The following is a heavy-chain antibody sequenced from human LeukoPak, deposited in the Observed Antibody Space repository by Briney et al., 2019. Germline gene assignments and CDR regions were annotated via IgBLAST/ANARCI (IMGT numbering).Heavy chain of an antibody. D-gene: IGHD3-22*01. J-gene: IGHJ1*01. CDR1: GFTFSNYG. Sequence: RAGGSLRLSCAASGFTFSNYGMHWVRQAPGKGLEWVGRIKSKTDGGTIDYAAPVKGRFTISRDDSKDTLFLQMNSLKTEDTAVYYCTTDLSELDDSGYYAKYFHHWGQGTLVSVSS. CDR2: IKSKTDGGTI. V-gene: IGHV3-15*01. CDR3: TTDLSELDDSGYYAKYFHH.